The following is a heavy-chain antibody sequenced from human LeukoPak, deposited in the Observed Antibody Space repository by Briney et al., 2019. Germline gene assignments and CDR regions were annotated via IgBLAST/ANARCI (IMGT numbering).Heavy chain of an antibody. V-gene: IGHV1-69*13. J-gene: IGHJ4*02. CDR3: AKDPRSSNLGDY. CDR2: IIPIFGTA. Sequence: SVKVSCKASGGAFSSYATSWVRQAPGQGLEWMGGIIPIFGTANYAQKFQGRVTITADESTSTAYMELSSLRSEDTAVYYCAKDPRSSNLGDYWGQGTLVTVSS. CDR1: GGAFSSYA. D-gene: IGHD1-14*01.